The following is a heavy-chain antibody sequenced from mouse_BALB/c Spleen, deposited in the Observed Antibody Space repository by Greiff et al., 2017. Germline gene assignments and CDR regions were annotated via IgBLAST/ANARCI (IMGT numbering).Heavy chain of an antibody. CDR1: GFTFTDYY. D-gene: IGHD2-3*01. V-gene: IGHV7-3*02. CDR2: IRNKANGYTT. CDR3: ARDGDDFDY. Sequence: EVKVVESGGGLVQPGGSLRLSCATSGFTFTDYYMSWVRQPPGKALEWLGFIRNKANGYTTEYSASVKGRFTISRDNSQSILYLQMNTLRAEDSATYYCARDGDDFDYWGQGTTLTVAS. J-gene: IGHJ2*01.